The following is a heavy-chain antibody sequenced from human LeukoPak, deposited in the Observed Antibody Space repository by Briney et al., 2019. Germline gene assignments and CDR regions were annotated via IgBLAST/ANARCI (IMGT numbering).Heavy chain of an antibody. Sequence: GGSLRLSCAASGFTFISYGMTWVRQAPGKGLEWVAGISASGGTTYYADSVKGRFTSSIDNSKNTLYLQMNSLRAEDTAVYHCVLHHDHYYCGRWFDPWGQGTLVTVSS. CDR2: ISASGGTT. D-gene: IGHD4-23*01. CDR3: VLHHDHYYCGRWFDP. CDR1: GFTFISYG. V-gene: IGHV3-23*01. J-gene: IGHJ5*02.